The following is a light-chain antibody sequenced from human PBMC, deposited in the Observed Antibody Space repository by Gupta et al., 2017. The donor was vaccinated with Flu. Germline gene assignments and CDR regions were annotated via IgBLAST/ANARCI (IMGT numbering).Light chain of an antibody. J-gene: IGKJ1*01. V-gene: IGKV2-30*01. CDR3: MHTGGWPWT. CDR2: NVS. CDR1: QSLVFSDGVTY. Sequence: ISCRSSQSLVFSDGVTYLNWFQQRPGQSPRRLIYNVSNRDSGVPDRFSGSASGTYFTLKINSVEAEDVGVYYCMHTGGWPWTFGQGTKVEIK.